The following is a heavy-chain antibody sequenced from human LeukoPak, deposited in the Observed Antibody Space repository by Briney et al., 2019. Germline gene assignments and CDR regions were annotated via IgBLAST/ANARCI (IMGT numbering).Heavy chain of an antibody. Sequence: ASVKVSCKASGYTFTGYYMHWVRQAPGQGLEWMGWINPNSGGTNYAQKFQGRVTMTRDTSISTAYMELSRLRSDDTAVYYCARDRGGNRYYYFDYWGEGALVTVSS. V-gene: IGHV1-2*02. D-gene: IGHD4-23*01. CDR2: INPNSGGT. CDR3: ARDRGGNRYYYFDY. CDR1: GYTFTGYY. J-gene: IGHJ4*02.